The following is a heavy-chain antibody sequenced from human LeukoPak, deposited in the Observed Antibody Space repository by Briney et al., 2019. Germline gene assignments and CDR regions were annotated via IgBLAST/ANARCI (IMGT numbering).Heavy chain of an antibody. J-gene: IGHJ4*02. D-gene: IGHD1-26*01. Sequence: SETLSLTCTVSGGSISGYYWSWIRQPPGKGLEWIGYLYYTGSPKYNPSLKSRVTISVDTSKNQFSLRLSSVTAADTAVYYCARFFRTVWELPYYWGPGTLVTVSS. CDR1: GGSISGYY. CDR3: ARFFRTVWELPYY. CDR2: LYYTGSP. V-gene: IGHV4-59*08.